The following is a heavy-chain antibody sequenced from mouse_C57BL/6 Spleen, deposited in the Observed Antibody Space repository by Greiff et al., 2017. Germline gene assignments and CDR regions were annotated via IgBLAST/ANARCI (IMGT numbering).Heavy chain of an antibody. V-gene: IGHV1-80*01. CDR3: ARDGNYRFAY. Sequence: QVQLQQSGAELVKPGASVKISCKASGYAFSSYWRNWVKQRPGKGLEWIGQIYPGDGDTNYNGKFKGKATLTADKSSSTAYMQLSSLTSEDSAVYFCARDGNYRFAYWGQGTLVTVSA. CDR1: GYAFSSYW. J-gene: IGHJ3*01. D-gene: IGHD2-1*01. CDR2: IYPGDGDT.